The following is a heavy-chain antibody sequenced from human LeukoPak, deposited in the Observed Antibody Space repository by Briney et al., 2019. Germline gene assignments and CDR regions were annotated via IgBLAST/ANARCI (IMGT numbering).Heavy chain of an antibody. Sequence: GGSLRLSCAASGFTFSSYGMHWVRQAPGKGLEWVAFIRYDGSNKCYADSVKGRFTISRDNSKNTLYLQMNSLRAEDTAVYYCANGRESTAGYCSSTSCYYFDYWGQGTLVTVSS. D-gene: IGHD2-2*03. J-gene: IGHJ4*02. CDR1: GFTFSSYG. CDR3: ANGRESTAGYCSSTSCYYFDY. CDR2: IRYDGSNK. V-gene: IGHV3-30*02.